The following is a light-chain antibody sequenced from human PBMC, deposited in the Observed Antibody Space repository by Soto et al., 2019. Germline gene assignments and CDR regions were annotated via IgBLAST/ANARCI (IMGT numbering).Light chain of an antibody. CDR2: PAS. Sequence: DIQLTQSPSFLSASVGDRVTITCRASQGMYNILAWYQQKPGNAPKVLIFPASTLQSGVPSRFRGSGSWTELTLTISSLQPKDFATYYCQRLKTYPLTFDGGKKVDIK. V-gene: IGKV1-9*01. J-gene: IGKJ4*01. CDR1: QGMYNI. CDR3: QRLKTYPLT.